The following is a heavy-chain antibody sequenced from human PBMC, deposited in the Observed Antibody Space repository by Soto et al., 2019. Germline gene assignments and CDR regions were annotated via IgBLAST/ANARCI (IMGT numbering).Heavy chain of an antibody. J-gene: IGHJ6*02. Sequence: RSLGLSCAAPGDTFGSYAMHWVGQAPGKGLEWVAVISYDGSNKYYADSVKGRFTISRDNSKNTLYLQMNSLRAEDTAVYYCARDYYRFNSGYGFSMDVWGQGTTVTVSS. V-gene: IGHV3-30-3*01. CDR3: ARDYYRFNSGYGFSMDV. CDR1: GDTFGSYA. CDR2: ISYDGSNK. D-gene: IGHD5-12*01.